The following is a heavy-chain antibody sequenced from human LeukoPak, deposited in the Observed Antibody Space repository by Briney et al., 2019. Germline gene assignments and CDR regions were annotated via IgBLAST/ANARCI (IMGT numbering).Heavy chain of an antibody. CDR3: ARVPEYSSSRGFDY. J-gene: IGHJ4*02. D-gene: IGHD6-13*01. Sequence: ASVKVSCKASGYTFTSYGINWVRQATGQGLEWMGWMNPNSGNTGYAQKFQGRVTMTRNTSISTAYMELSSLRSEDTAVYYCARVPEYSSSRGFDYWGQGTLVTVSS. V-gene: IGHV1-8*02. CDR2: MNPNSGNT. CDR1: GYTFTSYG.